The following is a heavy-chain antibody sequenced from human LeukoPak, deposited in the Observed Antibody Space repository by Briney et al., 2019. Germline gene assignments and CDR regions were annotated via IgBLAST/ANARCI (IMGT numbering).Heavy chain of an antibody. CDR2: IKQDGSMT. D-gene: IGHD3-10*01. CDR1: GFTFDNYW. Sequence: PGGSLRLSCAASGFTFDNYWMSWVRQAPGKGLEWVANIKQDGSMTYCVDSVKGRFTISRGNAKNSLYLQMNSLRGEDTAAYYCAKDAVRGSGRINWFDSWGQGTLVTVSS. J-gene: IGHJ5*01. V-gene: IGHV3-7*03. CDR3: AKDAVRGSGRINWFDS.